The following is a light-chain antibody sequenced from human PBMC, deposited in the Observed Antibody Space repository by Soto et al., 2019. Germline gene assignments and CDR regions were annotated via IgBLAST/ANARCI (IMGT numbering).Light chain of an antibody. Sequence: DIHMTQSPSSLSASVGDRVTITCQASQDISNYLNWYQQKPGKAPKLLIYDASNLETGVPSRFSGSGSGTDFTFTISSLQAEDIAIYYCQQYDHLPLTFGGGTKVSIK. CDR1: QDISNY. V-gene: IGKV1-33*01. CDR2: DAS. J-gene: IGKJ4*01. CDR3: QQYDHLPLT.